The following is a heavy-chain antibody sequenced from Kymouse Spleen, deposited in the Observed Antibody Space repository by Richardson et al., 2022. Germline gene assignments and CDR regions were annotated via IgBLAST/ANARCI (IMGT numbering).Heavy chain of an antibody. Sequence: EVQLVESGGGLVQPGGSLKLSCAASGFTFSGSAMHWVRQASGKGLEWVGRIRSKANSYATAYAASVKGRFTISRDDSKNTAYLQMNSLKTEDTAVYYCTSIAARPDYFDYWGQGTLVTVSS. V-gene: IGHV3-73*02. D-gene: IGHD6-6*01. J-gene: IGHJ4*02. CDR1: GFTFSGSA. CDR2: IRSKANSYAT. CDR3: TSIAARPDYFDY.